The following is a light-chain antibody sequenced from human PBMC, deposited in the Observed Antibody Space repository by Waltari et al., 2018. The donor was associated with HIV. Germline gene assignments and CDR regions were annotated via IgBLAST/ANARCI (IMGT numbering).Light chain of an antibody. J-gene: IGLJ1*01. Sequence: QSALTQPASVSGSPGQSIPISCPGTSSDVGSYNLVSWYQHHPGKAPKLMIFEVTKRPSGVSNRFSGSKSGNTASLTISGLQADDEADYYCCSYAGSSAFVFGTGTKVTVL. CDR3: CSYAGSSAFV. V-gene: IGLV2-23*02. CDR1: SSDVGSYNL. CDR2: EVT.